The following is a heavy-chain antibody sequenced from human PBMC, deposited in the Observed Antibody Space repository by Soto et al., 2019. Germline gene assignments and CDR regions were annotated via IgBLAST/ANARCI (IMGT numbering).Heavy chain of an antibody. CDR3: ARDQEYSRGLRFEY. D-gene: IGHD6-19*01. Sequence: GGSLRLSCAVSGFTFSDSGMAWVRQAPGKGPEWISSISSGGTYIYYADSVRGRFTISRDNAKNSLYLQMNSLRVDDTGLYYCARDQEYSRGLRFEYWGQGTLVTVSS. CDR2: ISSGGTYI. J-gene: IGHJ4*02. CDR1: GFTFSDSG. V-gene: IGHV3-21*01.